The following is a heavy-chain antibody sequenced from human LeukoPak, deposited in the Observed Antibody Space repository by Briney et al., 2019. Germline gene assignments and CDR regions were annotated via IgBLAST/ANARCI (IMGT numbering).Heavy chain of an antibody. D-gene: IGHD6-6*01. CDR1: GFSLSTSGMC. CDR2: IDWDDDK. V-gene: IGHV2-70*11. CDR3: ARLRSSSSSANFYMDV. Sequence: SGPTLVNPTQTLTLTCTFSGFSLSTSGMCVSWIRQPAGKALEWLARIDWDDDKYYSTSLKTRLTISKDTSKNQVVLTMTNMDPVDTATYYCARLRSSSSSANFYMDVWGKGTTVTVSS. J-gene: IGHJ6*03.